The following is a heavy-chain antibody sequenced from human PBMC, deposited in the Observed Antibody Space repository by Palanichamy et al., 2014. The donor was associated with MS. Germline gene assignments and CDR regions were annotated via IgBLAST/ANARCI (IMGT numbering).Heavy chain of an antibody. D-gene: IGHD4-11*01. Sequence: QVRLQESGPGLVKPSQTLSLTCTVTGGSIRSGSYYWSWIRQPAGKGLEWIGRIDFSGSTTYNPSLRSRVTISVNTSKNQFSLKVTSVTAADTAVYYCARDPGYSNEGHHYFYGMDVWGQGTTVTVSS. CDR1: GGSIRSGSYY. V-gene: IGHV4-61*02. CDR2: IDFSGST. J-gene: IGHJ6*02. CDR3: ARDPGYSNEGHHYFYGMDV.